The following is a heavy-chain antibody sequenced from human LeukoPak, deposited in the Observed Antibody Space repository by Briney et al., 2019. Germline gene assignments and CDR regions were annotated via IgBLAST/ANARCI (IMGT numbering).Heavy chain of an antibody. D-gene: IGHD5-18*01. V-gene: IGHV3-30*18. CDR1: GFTFSSYG. CDR3: AKEKDEYSLAFDY. CDR2: ISYDGSNK. J-gene: IGHJ4*02. Sequence: PGRSLRLSCAASGFTFSSYGMHWVRQAPGKGLEWVAVISYDGSNKYYADSVKGRFTISRDNSKNTLYLQMNSLRAEDTAVYYCAKEKDEYSLAFDYWGQGTLVTVSS.